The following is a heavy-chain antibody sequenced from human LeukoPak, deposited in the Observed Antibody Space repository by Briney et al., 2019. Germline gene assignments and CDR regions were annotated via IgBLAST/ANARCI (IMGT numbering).Heavy chain of an antibody. CDR2: LYHSGST. CDR1: GYSISSGYY. CDR3: ASGYSSGWTKFDY. D-gene: IGHD6-19*01. J-gene: IGHJ4*02. V-gene: IGHV4-38-2*02. Sequence: SETLSLTCTVSGYSISSGYYWGWIRQPPGKGLEWIGSLYHSGSTYYNPSLKSRVTISVDTSKNQFSLKLSSVTAADTAVYYCASGYSSGWTKFDYWGQGTLVTVSS.